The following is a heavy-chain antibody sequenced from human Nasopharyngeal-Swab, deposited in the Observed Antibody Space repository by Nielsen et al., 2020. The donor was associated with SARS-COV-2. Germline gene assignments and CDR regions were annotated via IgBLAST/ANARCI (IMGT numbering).Heavy chain of an antibody. Sequence: ASAKVSCKASGYTFTSYAMHWVRQAPGQRLEWMGWINAGNGNTKYSQKFQGRVTITRDTSASTACMELSSLRSEDTAVYYCARGDTIFGKGSYDAFDIWGQGTMVTVSS. CDR1: GYTFTSYA. D-gene: IGHD3-3*01. J-gene: IGHJ3*02. CDR3: ARGDTIFGKGSYDAFDI. V-gene: IGHV1-3*01. CDR2: INAGNGNT.